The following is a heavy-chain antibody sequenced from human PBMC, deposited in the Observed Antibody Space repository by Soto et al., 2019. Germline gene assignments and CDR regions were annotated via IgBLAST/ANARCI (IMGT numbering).Heavy chain of an antibody. D-gene: IGHD2-15*01. Sequence: ASVKVSCKASGGTFSSYAIGWVRQAPGQGLEWMGGIIPIFGTANYAQKFQGRVTITADESTSTAYMELSSLRSEDTAVYYCAGQYCSGGSCIFDYWGQGTLVTVSS. J-gene: IGHJ4*02. CDR2: IIPIFGTA. V-gene: IGHV1-69*13. CDR1: GGTFSSYA. CDR3: AGQYCSGGSCIFDY.